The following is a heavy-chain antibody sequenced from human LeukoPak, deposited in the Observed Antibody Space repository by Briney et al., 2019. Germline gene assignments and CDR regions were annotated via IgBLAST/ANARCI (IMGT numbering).Heavy chain of an antibody. D-gene: IGHD3-22*01. CDR1: GFTFSSYA. V-gene: IGHV3-23*01. Sequence: GGSLRLSCAASGFTFSSYAITWVRQAPGKGLEWVSLISDSGGSTYYADSVKGRFTISRDNSKNTLYLQMNSLRAEDTAVYYCARPTYDSSDYEYFQHWGQGTLVTVSS. J-gene: IGHJ1*01. CDR3: ARPTYDSSDYEYFQH. CDR2: ISDSGGST.